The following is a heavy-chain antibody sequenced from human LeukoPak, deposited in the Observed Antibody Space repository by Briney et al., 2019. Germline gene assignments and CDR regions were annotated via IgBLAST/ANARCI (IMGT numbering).Heavy chain of an antibody. CDR3: ARLRPGGAFDI. D-gene: IGHD3-16*01. J-gene: IGHJ3*02. CDR2: IYYSGSA. Sequence: SETLSLTCAVYGGSFSSYYWSWIRQPPGKGLEWIGYIYYSGSANYNPSLKSRVTISVDPSKNQFSLKLSSVTAADTAVYYCARLRPGGAFDIWGQGTMATVSS. CDR1: GGSFSSYY. V-gene: IGHV4-59*08.